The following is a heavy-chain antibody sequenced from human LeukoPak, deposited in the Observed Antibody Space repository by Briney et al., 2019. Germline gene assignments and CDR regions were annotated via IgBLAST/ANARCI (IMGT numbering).Heavy chain of an antibody. CDR3: ARLLSYDILTDNHYKYHMDV. CDR2: IFHSGRN. CDR1: GGSIRDNNYY. D-gene: IGHD3-9*01. J-gene: IGHJ6*03. Sequence: SETLSLTCTVSGGSIRDNNYYWGWIRQPPGKGLEWIGGIFHSGRNFYNPSLRGRVSMSVDTPKKQIPLTLSSVTAAHTAVYYCARLLSYDILTDNHYKYHMDVWGKGATVTVSS. V-gene: IGHV4-39*01.